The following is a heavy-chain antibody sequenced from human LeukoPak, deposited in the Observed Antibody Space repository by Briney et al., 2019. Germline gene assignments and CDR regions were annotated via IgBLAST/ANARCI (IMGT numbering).Heavy chain of an antibody. CDR1: GGSFSGYY. CDR3: ARLSTYCSSTSCKKRYYYYYYMDV. CDR2: INHSGST. J-gene: IGHJ6*03. D-gene: IGHD2-2*01. Sequence: SETLSLTCAVYGGSFSGYYWSWIRQPPGKGLEWIGEINHSGSTNYNPSLKSRVTISVDTSKNQFSLKLSSVTAADTAVYYCARLSTYCSSTSCKKRYYYYYYMDVWGKGTTVTVSS. V-gene: IGHV4-34*01.